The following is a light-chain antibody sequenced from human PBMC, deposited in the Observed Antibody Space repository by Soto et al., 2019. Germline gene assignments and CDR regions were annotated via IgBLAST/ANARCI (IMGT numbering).Light chain of an antibody. CDR3: AAWDDSLRGLV. Sequence: QSVLTQPPSASGTPGQRVTISCSGSSSNIGSNPVHWYQQLPGTAPKLLIYTNNQRPSGVPDRFSGSKSGTSASLAISGLQSDDEADYYCAAWDDSLRGLVFGGGTKVTVL. J-gene: IGLJ2*01. CDR1: SSNIGSNP. V-gene: IGLV1-44*01. CDR2: TNN.